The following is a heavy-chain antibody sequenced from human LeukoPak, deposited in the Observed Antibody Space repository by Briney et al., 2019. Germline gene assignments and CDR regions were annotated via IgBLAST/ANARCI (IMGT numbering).Heavy chain of an antibody. CDR3: ARDASCYYDGSGYYLGY. Sequence: SETLSLTCIVSGGSISSCSWNWIRQPAGKGLEWIGRIHTSGSTNYNPSLKSRVTMSVDTSKNQFSLKLSSVTAADTAVYYCARDASCYYDGSGYYLGYWGQGTLVTASS. CDR2: IHTSGST. CDR1: GGSISSCS. J-gene: IGHJ4*02. D-gene: IGHD3-22*01. V-gene: IGHV4-4*07.